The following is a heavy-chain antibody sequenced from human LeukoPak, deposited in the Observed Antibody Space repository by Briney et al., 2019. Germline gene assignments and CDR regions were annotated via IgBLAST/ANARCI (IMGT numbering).Heavy chain of an antibody. D-gene: IGHD2-15*01. Sequence: PGGSLRLSCSASGFTFSSYTMNWVRQAPGRGLEWVSSISGINNYVNYADSVKGRFTISRDNAKNSLYLQMSSLRAEDTAVYFCVRDGSDCSPTNCLKGWFDPWGQGTLVTVSS. CDR2: ISGINNYV. J-gene: IGHJ5*02. V-gene: IGHV3-21*01. CDR1: GFTFSSYT. CDR3: VRDGSDCSPTNCLKGWFDP.